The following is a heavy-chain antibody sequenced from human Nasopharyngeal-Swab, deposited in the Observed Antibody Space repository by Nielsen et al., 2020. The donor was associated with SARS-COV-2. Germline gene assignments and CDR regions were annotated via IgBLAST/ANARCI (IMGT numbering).Heavy chain of an antibody. CDR3: AKVGGAVAG. V-gene: IGHV4-39*07. CDR1: GVSISSDSYY. D-gene: IGHD6-19*01. Sequence: GSLRLSCTVSGVSISSDSYYWGWVRQPPGKGLEGIGDVYYSGTTHYNPSLKSLVTVSVGTSKNQFSLKLKSVTAADTAVYYCAKVGGAVAGWGQGTLVTVSS. J-gene: IGHJ4*02. CDR2: VYYSGTT.